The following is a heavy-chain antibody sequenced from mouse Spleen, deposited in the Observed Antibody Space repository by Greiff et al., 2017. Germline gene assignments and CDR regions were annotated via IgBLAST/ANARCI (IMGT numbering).Heavy chain of an antibody. CDR1: GYSITSGYY. J-gene: IGHJ2*01. CDR3: ARRGYWDSYYFDY. D-gene: IGHD4-1*01. V-gene: IGHV3-6*01. Sequence: EVQLQESGPGLVKPSQSLSLTCSVTGYSITSGYYWNWIRQFPGNKLEWMGYISYDGSNNYNPSLKNRISITRDTSKNQFFLKLNSVTTEDTATYYCARRGYWDSYYFDYWGQGTTLTVSS. CDR2: ISYDGSN.